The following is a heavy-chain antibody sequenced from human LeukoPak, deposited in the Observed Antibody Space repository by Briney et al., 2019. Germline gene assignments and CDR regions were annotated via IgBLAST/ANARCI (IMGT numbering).Heavy chain of an antibody. CDR2: TRNKARRFTT. V-gene: IGHV3-72*01. CDR3: ARDGAEGDQSAFDI. Sequence: QSGGSLRLSCATSGFIFSDYHIDWVRQPPGKGLEWIGRTRNKARRFTTEYAASVRDRVTISREESKISVNLQMYSLKTEDTAVYYCARDGAEGDQSAFDIWGQGTMVTVSS. J-gene: IGHJ3*02. CDR1: GFIFSDYH. D-gene: IGHD2-21*01.